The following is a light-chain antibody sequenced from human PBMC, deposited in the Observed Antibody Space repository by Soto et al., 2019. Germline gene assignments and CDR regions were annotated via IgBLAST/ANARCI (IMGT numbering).Light chain of an antibody. CDR2: DVS. CDR1: SSDVGGYNY. Sequence: QSALTQPGSVSGSPGQSVTISCTGTSSDVGGYNYVSWYQQHPGKAPKLMIYDVSKRPSGVPDRFSGSKSGNTASLTISGLQDEDEADYYCCSYAGSYTYVVFGGGTKLTVL. CDR3: CSYAGSYTYVV. V-gene: IGLV2-11*01. J-gene: IGLJ2*01.